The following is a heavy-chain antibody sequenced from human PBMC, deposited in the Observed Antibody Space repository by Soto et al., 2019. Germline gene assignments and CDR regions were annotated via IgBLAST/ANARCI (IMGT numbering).Heavy chain of an antibody. D-gene: IGHD5-12*01. CDR2: ISGSGGST. J-gene: IGHJ5*02. CDR1: GFTFSTYA. V-gene: IGHV3-23*01. CDR3: AKCLFGYSGSSGWCNWLDP. Sequence: GGSLRLSCAASGFTFSTYAMSWVRLAPGKGLEWVSAISGSGGSTHYAGSVKGRFTISRDNSKNTLYLQMNSLRAEDTAIYYCAKCLFGYSGSSGWCNWLDPWGQGTLVTVSS.